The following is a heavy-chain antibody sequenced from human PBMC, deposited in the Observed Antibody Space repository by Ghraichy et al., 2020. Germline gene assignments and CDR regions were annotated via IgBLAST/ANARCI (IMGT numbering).Heavy chain of an antibody. CDR1: GFSFSNFA. CDR3: VKDWGNYGSGSYDYFDY. D-gene: IGHD3-10*01. V-gene: IGHV3-23*01. J-gene: IGHJ4*02. Sequence: GESLNISCAASGFSFSNFAMTWVRQAPGKGLEWVSTITGRSDTTYYADSVKGRFTISRDNSRSTLYVQMSSLRADDTAIYYCVKDWGNYGSGSYDYFDYWGQGPLVTVSS. CDR2: ITGRSDTT.